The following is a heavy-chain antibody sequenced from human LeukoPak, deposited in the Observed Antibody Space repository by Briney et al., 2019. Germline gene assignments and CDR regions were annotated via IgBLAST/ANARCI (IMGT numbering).Heavy chain of an antibody. CDR1: GYSFTSYW. J-gene: IGHJ5*02. Sequence: GESLKISCKGSGYSFTSYWIGWVRQAPGQSLEWMGWINAGNGNRKYSQKFQDRLTITRDTSASTVYMELNSLKSEDTAMYFCARGRGLIGTSRFDPWGQGTLVIVSS. V-gene: IGHV1-3*01. D-gene: IGHD3-10*01. CDR2: INAGNGNR. CDR3: ARGRGLIGTSRFDP.